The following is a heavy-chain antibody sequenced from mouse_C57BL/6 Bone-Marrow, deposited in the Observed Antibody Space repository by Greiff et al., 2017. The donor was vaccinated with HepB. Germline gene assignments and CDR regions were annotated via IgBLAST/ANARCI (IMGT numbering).Heavy chain of an antibody. CDR1: GYTFTSYG. J-gene: IGHJ2*01. CDR2: IYPRSGNT. V-gene: IGHV1-81*01. D-gene: IGHD1-1*01. CDR3: ARSITTVVADY. Sequence: QVQLQQSGAELARPGASVKLSCKASGYTFTSYGISWVKQRTGQGFEWIGEIYPRSGNTYYNEKFKGKATLTADKSSSTAYMELRSLTSEDSAVYFCARSITTVVADYWGQGTTLTVSS.